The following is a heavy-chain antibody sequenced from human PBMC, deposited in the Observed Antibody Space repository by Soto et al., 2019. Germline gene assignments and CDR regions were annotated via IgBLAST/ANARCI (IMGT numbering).Heavy chain of an antibody. CDR3: ARGPYGDSYYYYYYMDV. D-gene: IGHD4-17*01. J-gene: IGHJ6*03. V-gene: IGHV3-21*01. CDR2: ISSSSSYI. Sequence: GGSLRLSCAASGFTFSSYSMNWVRQAPGKGLEWVSSISSSSSYIYYADSVKGRFTISRDNAKNSLYLQMNSLRAGDTAVYYCARGPYGDSYYYYYYMDVWGKGTTVTVSS. CDR1: GFTFSSYS.